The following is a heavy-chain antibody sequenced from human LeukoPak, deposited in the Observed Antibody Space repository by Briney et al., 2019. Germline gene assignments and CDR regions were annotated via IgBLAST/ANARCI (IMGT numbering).Heavy chain of an antibody. Sequence: GGSLRLSCAASGFSFDAYTMSWVRHAPGKGLEWVSGNTWNGGDTGSADSVQGRFTSSRDNAKNSLYLHMTSLRAEDTAFYYCVRTGTFNWFDHWGRGTLVTVSS. D-gene: IGHD1-1*01. V-gene: IGHV3-20*04. CDR1: GFSFDAYT. J-gene: IGHJ5*02. CDR2: NTWNGGDT. CDR3: VRTGTFNWFDH.